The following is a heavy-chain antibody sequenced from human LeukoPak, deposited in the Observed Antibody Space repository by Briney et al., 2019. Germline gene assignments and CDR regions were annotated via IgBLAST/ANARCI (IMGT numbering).Heavy chain of an antibody. D-gene: IGHD2-8*01. CDR3: ARVLHAPYLIDS. CDR2: VFRLQTVRT. Sequence: KPSETLSLTCTVSDSSITSTYYWAWFRQPPGTGLEWIATVFRLQTVRTFNNPSLVSRVNMSLDPSHNQFSLNLTSVTAADTALYFCARVLHAPYLIDSWGQGTLVTVSS. J-gene: IGHJ4*02. CDR1: DSSITSTYY. V-gene: IGHV4-38-2*02.